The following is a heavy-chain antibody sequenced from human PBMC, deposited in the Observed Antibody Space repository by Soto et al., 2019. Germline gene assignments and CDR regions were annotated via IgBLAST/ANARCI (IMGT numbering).Heavy chain of an antibody. J-gene: IGHJ6*03. CDR1: GYTFTSYY. CDR3: ARDLYYGYSSSWEDYYYYYYMDV. D-gene: IGHD6-13*01. V-gene: IGHV1-46*03. Sequence: ASVKVSCKASGYTFTSYYMHWVRQAPGQGLEWMGIINPSGGSTSYAQKFQGRVTMTRDTSTSTVYMELGSLRSEDTAVYYCARDLYYGYSSSWEDYYYYYYMDVWGKGTTVTVSS. CDR2: INPSGGST.